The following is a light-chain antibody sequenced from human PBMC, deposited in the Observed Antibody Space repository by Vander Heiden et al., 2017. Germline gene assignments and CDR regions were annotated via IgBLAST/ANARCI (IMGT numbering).Light chain of an antibody. Sequence: IQMTQSPSSLSASVGDRVTTTCRTSQGIANFLAWYQQKPGRAPKLLVYGGYRLQSGVPSRFSGSETGTEFTLTISSLQPEDVAIYYCLKYDSAPRTFGQGTRVEIK. CDR1: QGIANF. J-gene: IGKJ1*01. CDR2: GGY. V-gene: IGKV1-27*01. CDR3: LKYDSAPRT.